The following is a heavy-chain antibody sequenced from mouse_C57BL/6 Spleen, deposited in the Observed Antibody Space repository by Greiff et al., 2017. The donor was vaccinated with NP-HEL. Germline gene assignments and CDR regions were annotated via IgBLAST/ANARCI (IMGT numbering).Heavy chain of an antibody. CDR3: IIYPITTGFAY. Sequence: EVQLQQSGAELVRPGASVKLSCTASGFNIKDDYMHWVKQRPEQGLEWIGWIDPENGDTEYASKFQGKATITADTSSNTASLQLSSLTSEDTAVYYCIIYPITTGFAYWGQGTVVTVSA. CDR2: IDPENGDT. V-gene: IGHV14-4*01. CDR1: GFNIKDDY. J-gene: IGHJ3*01. D-gene: IGHD2-4*01.